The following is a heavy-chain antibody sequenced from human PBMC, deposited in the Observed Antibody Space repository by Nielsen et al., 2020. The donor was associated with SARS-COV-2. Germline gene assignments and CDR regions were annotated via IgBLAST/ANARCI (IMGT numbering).Heavy chain of an antibody. CDR2: IRSTANSYAT. CDR1: GFTFSSYA. Sequence: GGSLRLSCAASGFTFSSYAMHWVRQASGKGLEWVGRIRSTANSYATAYAASVKGRFTISRDDSKNTAYLQMNSLKTEDMAVYYCTGHPESTIFGVVTTNYYMDVWGKGTTVTVSS. CDR3: TGHPESTIFGVVTTNYYMDV. J-gene: IGHJ6*03. D-gene: IGHD3-3*01. V-gene: IGHV3-73*01.